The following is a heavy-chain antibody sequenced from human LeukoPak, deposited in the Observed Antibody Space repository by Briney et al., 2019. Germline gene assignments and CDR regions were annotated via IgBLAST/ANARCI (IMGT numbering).Heavy chain of an antibody. D-gene: IGHD4-17*01. V-gene: IGHV3-21*01. CDR2: ISSSSSYI. CDR3: ARKTTGDY. Sequence: GRSLRLSCAASGFTFTSYAMHWVRQAPGKGLEWVSSISSSSSYIYYADSVKGRFTISRDNAKNSLYLQMNSLRAEDTAVYYCARKTTGDYWGQGTLVTVSS. CDR1: GFTFTSYA. J-gene: IGHJ4*02.